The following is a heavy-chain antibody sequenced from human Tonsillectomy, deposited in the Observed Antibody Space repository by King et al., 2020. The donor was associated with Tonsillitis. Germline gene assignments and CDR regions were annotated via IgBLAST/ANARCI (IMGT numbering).Heavy chain of an antibody. Sequence: VQLVESGAEVKEPGESLRISCKGSGYRFTSYWISWVRPMPGKGLEWMGRIHPSDSNIKYNPAFQGHVTISADKSTTTAHLQWSSLKASDTAMYYCAREGTGWFSDDWGQGTLVTVSS. J-gene: IGHJ4*02. D-gene: IGHD6-19*01. CDR1: GYRFTSYW. CDR3: AREGTGWFSDD. CDR2: IHPSDSNI. V-gene: IGHV5-10-1*03.